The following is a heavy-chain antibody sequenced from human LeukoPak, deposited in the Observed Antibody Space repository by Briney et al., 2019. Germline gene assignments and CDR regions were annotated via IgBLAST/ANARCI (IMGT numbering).Heavy chain of an antibody. CDR2: ISWNSGSI. V-gene: IGHV3-9*01. CDR3: AKDMSGY. Sequence: GGSLRLSCAASGFTFDDYAMHWVRQAPGKGLEWVSGISWNSGSIGYADSVKGRFTISRDNAKNSLYLQVNSLRAEDTALYYCAKDMSGYWGQGTLVTVSS. CDR1: GFTFDDYA. J-gene: IGHJ4*02.